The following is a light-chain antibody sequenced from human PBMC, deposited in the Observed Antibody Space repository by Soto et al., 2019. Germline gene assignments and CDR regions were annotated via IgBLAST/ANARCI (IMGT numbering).Light chain of an antibody. J-gene: IGKJ5*01. CDR2: GAS. CDR3: QQYTNWPPIT. V-gene: IGKV3-15*01. CDR1: QSVSSN. Sequence: EIVMTQAPATLSVSPGERATLACRASQSVSSNLAWYQQKPGQAPMLLSYGASTRATGIPARFSGSGSGTEFTLTISSLQSEDFAVNYCQQYTNWPPITFGQGTRLEIK.